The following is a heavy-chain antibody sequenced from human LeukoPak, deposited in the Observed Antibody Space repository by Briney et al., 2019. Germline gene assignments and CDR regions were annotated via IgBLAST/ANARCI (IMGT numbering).Heavy chain of an antibody. D-gene: IGHD3-10*01. Sequence: SETLSLTCTVSGGSISSYYRSWIRQPAGKGLEWIGRIYTSGSTNYNPSLKSRVTMSVDTSKNQFSLKLSSVTAADTAVYYCARDQYYYGPGSVFDYWGQGTLVTVSS. J-gene: IGHJ4*02. CDR3: ARDQYYYGPGSVFDY. V-gene: IGHV4-4*07. CDR2: IYTSGST. CDR1: GGSISSYY.